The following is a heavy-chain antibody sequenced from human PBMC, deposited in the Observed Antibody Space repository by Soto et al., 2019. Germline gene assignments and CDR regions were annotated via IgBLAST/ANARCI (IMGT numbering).Heavy chain of an antibody. CDR1: GYTFTSYD. CDR2: MNPNSGNT. J-gene: IGHJ5*02. CDR3: ARVYGDYDWVGGWFDP. V-gene: IGHV1-8*01. Sequence: ASVKVSCKASGYTFTSYDINWVRQATGQGLGWMGWMNPNSGNTGYAQKFQGRVTMTRNTSISTAYMELSSLRSEDTAVYYCARVYGDYDWVGGWFDPWGQGTLVTVSS. D-gene: IGHD4-17*01.